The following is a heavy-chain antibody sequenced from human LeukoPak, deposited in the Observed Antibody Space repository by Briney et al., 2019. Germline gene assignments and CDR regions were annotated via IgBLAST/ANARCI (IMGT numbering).Heavy chain of an antibody. CDR3: AKADGDSDAFDI. CDR2: IIWNSGSI. CDR1: GGTFVDYA. Sequence: PGASLRLSCAASGGTFVDYAMHWVRQAPGKGLEWASGIIWNSGSIGYAASVNGRFTISRDHAKTSLYLQMNSLRAEDMALYYCAKADGDSDAFDIWGQGTMVTVSS. D-gene: IGHD4-17*01. V-gene: IGHV3-9*03. J-gene: IGHJ3*02.